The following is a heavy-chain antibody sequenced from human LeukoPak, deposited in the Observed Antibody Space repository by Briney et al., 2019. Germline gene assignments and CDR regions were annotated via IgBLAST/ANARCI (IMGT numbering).Heavy chain of an antibody. CDR1: GGSISSLY. Sequence: TSETLSLTCSGSGGSISSLYWSWIRQPPGKGLEWIGYIYYTGSTNYNPSLKSRVTMFVDMSKNQFSLRLSSVTAADTAVYYCAREGGPYRPLDYSGQGTLVTVSS. CDR2: IYYTGST. V-gene: IGHV4-59*12. CDR3: AREGGPYRPLDY. J-gene: IGHJ4*02.